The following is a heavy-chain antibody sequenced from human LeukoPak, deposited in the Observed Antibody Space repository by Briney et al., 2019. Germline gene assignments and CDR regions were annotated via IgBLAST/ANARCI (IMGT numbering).Heavy chain of an antibody. CDR3: AKDNLWAEYFDY. Sequence: GGSLRLSCAASGFTFSSYSMNWVRQAPGKGLEWVSSISSSSSYIYYADSVKGRFTISRDNSKNTLYLQMNSLRAEDTAVYYCAKDNLWAEYFDYWGQGTLVTVSS. CDR1: GFTFSSYS. J-gene: IGHJ4*02. V-gene: IGHV3-21*04. CDR2: ISSSSSYI. D-gene: IGHD1-26*01.